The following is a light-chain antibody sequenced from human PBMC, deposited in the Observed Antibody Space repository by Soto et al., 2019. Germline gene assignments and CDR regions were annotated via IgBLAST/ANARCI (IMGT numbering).Light chain of an antibody. V-gene: IGKV1-27*01. Sequence: DIQMTQSPSSLSASVGDRVTITCRASRGISNYLAWYQQKPGKVPKLLIYAASTLQSGVPSRFSGSGSGTDFTLTISSLQPEDVATYYCQKYKSAPFFTFGPGTKVDI. CDR3: QKYKSAPFFT. CDR1: RGISNY. J-gene: IGKJ3*01. CDR2: AAS.